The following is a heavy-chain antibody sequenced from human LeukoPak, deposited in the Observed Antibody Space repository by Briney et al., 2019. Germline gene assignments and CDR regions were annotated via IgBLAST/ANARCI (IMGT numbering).Heavy chain of an antibody. Sequence: PSQTLSLTCTVSGGSISSGDYYWSWIRQPPGKGLEWIGYIYYSGSTYYNPSLKSRVTISVDTSKNQFSLKLSSVTAADTVVYYCARHSGSFTTVTPYYYGMDVWGQGTTVTVSS. J-gene: IGHJ6*02. CDR2: IYYSGST. V-gene: IGHV4-30-4*08. D-gene: IGHD4-17*01. CDR1: GGSISSGDYY. CDR3: ARHSGSFTTVTPYYYGMDV.